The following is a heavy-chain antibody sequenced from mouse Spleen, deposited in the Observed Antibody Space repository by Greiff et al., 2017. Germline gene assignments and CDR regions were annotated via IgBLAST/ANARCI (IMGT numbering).Heavy chain of an antibody. CDR2: ISTYYGDA. CDR3: ARGGYGNFWFAY. Sequence: QVQLQQSGAELVRPGVSVKISCKGSGYTFTDYAMHWVKQSHAKSLEWIGVISTYYGDASYNQKFKGKATMTVDKSSSTAYMELARLTSEDSAIYYCARGGYGNFWFAYWGQGTLVTVSA. D-gene: IGHD2-1*01. J-gene: IGHJ3*01. CDR1: GYTFTDYA. V-gene: IGHV1S137*01.